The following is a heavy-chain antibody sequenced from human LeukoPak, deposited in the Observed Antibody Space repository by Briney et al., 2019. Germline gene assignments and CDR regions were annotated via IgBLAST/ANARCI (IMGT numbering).Heavy chain of an antibody. Sequence: SETLSLTCSVSGGSISNYYWNWLRQPAGRGLEWIGRIYASGSTNYNPSLKSRVTISMDKSKNHFSLNLKSVTAADTAFYYCARDFYGDDGHHPFDYWGQGIQVTVSS. D-gene: IGHD2/OR15-2a*01. V-gene: IGHV4-4*07. CDR2: IYASGST. CDR3: ARDFYGDDGHHPFDY. J-gene: IGHJ4*02. CDR1: GGSISNYY.